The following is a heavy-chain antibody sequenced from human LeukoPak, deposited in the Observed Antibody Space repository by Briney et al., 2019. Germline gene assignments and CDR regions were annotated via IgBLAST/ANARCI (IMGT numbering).Heavy chain of an antibody. Sequence: GASVKVSYKASGYTFTGYYMHWVRQAPGQGLEWMGWINPNSGGTNYAQKFQGRVTMTRDTSISTAYMELSRLRSDDTAVYYCARNTYSSGWSPDYYDAFDIWGQGTMVTVSS. CDR1: GYTFTGYY. CDR3: ARNTYSSGWSPDYYDAFDI. J-gene: IGHJ3*02. V-gene: IGHV1-2*02. CDR2: INPNSGGT. D-gene: IGHD6-19*01.